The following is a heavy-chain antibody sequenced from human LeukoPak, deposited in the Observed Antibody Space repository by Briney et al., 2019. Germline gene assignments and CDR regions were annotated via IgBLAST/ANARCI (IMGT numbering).Heavy chain of an antibody. J-gene: IGHJ4*02. Sequence: SGGSLRLSCAASGFTFSSYGMHWVRQAPGKGLEWVAFIRYDGSNKYYADSVKGRFTISRDNSKNTLYLQMNGLRAEDTAVYYCAKDGGYPRGVHFDYWGQGTLVTVSS. V-gene: IGHV3-30*02. CDR2: IRYDGSNK. CDR3: AKDGGYPRGVHFDY. D-gene: IGHD5-12*01. CDR1: GFTFSSYG.